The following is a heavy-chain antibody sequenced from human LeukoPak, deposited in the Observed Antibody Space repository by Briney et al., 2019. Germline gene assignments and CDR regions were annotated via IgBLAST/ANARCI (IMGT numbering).Heavy chain of an antibody. CDR1: GFTFSSYW. D-gene: IGHD3-10*01. J-gene: IGHJ4*02. CDR3: ARDLGVVRGVIIN. CDR2: INSDGSST. V-gene: IGHV3-74*01. Sequence: GGPLRLSCGASGFTFSSYWMHWVRHAPGKGLVWVSRINSDGSSTSYADSVKGRFTISRDNAKDTLYLQMNSLRAEDTAVYYCARDLGVVRGVIINWGQGTLVTVSS.